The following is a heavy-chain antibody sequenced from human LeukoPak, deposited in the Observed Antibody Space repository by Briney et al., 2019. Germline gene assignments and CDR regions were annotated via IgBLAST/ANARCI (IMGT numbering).Heavy chain of an antibody. J-gene: IGHJ4*02. CDR3: AKIPVSYSSGWSNFDY. D-gene: IGHD6-19*01. CDR1: GFPFSSYA. V-gene: IGHV3-23*01. Sequence: PGGSLSLSCAASGFPFSSYAMSWVRQAPGRGLEWVSGISGSGDSTNYADSVKGRFTSSRDNSKNTLFLQMNMLRAEDTAVYYCAKIPVSYSSGWSNFDYWGQGTLVTVSS. CDR2: ISGSGDST.